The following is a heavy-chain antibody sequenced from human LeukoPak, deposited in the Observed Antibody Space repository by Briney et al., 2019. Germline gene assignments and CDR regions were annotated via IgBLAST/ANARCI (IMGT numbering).Heavy chain of an antibody. CDR3: AKTQPVSFIVVVVADFDY. CDR1: GFTFSSYA. J-gene: IGHJ4*02. CDR2: ISGSGGST. Sequence: GGSLRLSCAASGFTFSSYAMSWVRQAPGKGLEWVSAISGSGGSTYYADSVKGRFTISRDYSKNTLYLQMNSLRAEDTAVYYCAKTQPVSFIVVVVADFDYWGQGTLVTVSS. D-gene: IGHD2-15*01. V-gene: IGHV3-23*01.